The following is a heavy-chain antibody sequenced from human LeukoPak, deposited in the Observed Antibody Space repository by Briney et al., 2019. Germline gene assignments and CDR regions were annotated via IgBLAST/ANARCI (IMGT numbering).Heavy chain of an antibody. V-gene: IGHV3-7*03. D-gene: IGHD3-16*01. J-gene: IGHJ6*02. CDR1: GFTFSSYW. Sequence: GGSLRLSCAASGFTFSSYWMNWARQAPGKGLEWVASINHNGNVNYDVDSVKGRFTIPRDNAKNSLYLQMSNLRAEDTAVYFYARGGGLDVWGQGATVTVSS. CDR3: ARGGGLDV. CDR2: INHNGNVN.